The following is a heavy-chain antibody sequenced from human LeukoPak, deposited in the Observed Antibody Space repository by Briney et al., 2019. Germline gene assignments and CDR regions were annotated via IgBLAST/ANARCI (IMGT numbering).Heavy chain of an antibody. V-gene: IGHV3-21*01. J-gene: IGHJ4*02. CDR2: ISSSSTYI. CDR1: GFPFRSFS. CDR3: ARAEGSGSSFDY. Sequence: GGSLRLSCVASGFPFRSFSMNWVRQAPGKGLEWVSSISSSSTYIYYADSVKGRFTISRDNAKNSLYLQMNSLRVEYTAVYYCARAEGSGSSFDYWGQGTLVTVSS. D-gene: IGHD3-10*01.